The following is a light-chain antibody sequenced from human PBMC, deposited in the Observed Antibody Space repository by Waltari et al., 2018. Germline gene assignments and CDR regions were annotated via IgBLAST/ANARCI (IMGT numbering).Light chain of an antibody. CDR3: GSYAGSYTWV. CDR2: DVS. V-gene: IGLV2-11*01. J-gene: IGLJ2*01. CDR1: SSDVGGYNY. Sequence: QSALTQPRSVSGSPGQSVTISCTGTSSDVGGYNYVSWYQQHPGKAPKLMSYDVSKRPSGVPDRVSGSKSGNTASLTSSGLQAEDEADYYCGSYAGSYTWVVGGGTKLTVL.